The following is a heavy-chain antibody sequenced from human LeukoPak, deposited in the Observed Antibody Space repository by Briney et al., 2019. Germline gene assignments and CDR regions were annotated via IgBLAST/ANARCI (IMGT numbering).Heavy chain of an antibody. CDR1: GGSFSGYY. CDR3: ASPSYYYGSASYYPSDY. D-gene: IGHD3-10*01. Sequence: SETLSLTCAVYGGSFSGYYWSWIRQPPGKGLEWIGEINHSGSTNYNPSLKSRVTISVDTSKNQFSLKVNSVTAADTAVYYCASPSYYYGSASYYPSDYWGQGTLVTVSS. CDR2: INHSGST. V-gene: IGHV4-34*01. J-gene: IGHJ4*02.